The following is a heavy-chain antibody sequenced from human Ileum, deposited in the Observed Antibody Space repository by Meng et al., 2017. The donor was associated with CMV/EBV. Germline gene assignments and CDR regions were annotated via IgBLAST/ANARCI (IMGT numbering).Heavy chain of an antibody. CDR2: ISDTGKSS. Sequence: GGSLKISCAVSGFTFRGYAMTWVRQAPGKGLEWVSAISDTGKSSYYAASVKGRFTISRDNSKNTLTLQMNSLTIEDTAVYSCVKGRRWELPLESWGRGTLVTVSS. V-gene: IGHV3-23*01. D-gene: IGHD1-26*01. CDR3: VKGRRWELPLES. CDR1: GFTFRGYA. J-gene: IGHJ4*02.